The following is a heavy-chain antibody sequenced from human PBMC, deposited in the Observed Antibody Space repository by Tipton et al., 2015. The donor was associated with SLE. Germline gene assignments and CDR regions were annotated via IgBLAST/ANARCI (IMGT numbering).Heavy chain of an antibody. J-gene: IGHJ3*02. V-gene: IGHV4-30-4*01. D-gene: IGHD4-17*01. CDR1: GGSISSGDYY. CDR3: ARVAGDHYAFDI. Sequence: TLSLTCTVSGGSISSGDYYWSWIRQPPGKGLEWIGYIYYSGSTYYNPSLKSRVTISVDTSKNQFSLKLSSVTAADTAVYYCARVAGDHYAFDIWGQGTMVTVSS. CDR2: IYYSGST.